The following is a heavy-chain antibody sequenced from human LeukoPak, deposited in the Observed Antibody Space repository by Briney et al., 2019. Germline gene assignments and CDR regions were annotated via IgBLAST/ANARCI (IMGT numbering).Heavy chain of an antibody. CDR3: ARLVSSSSWFGI. CDR1: GGSISSSGYY. V-gene: IGHV4-39*01. CDR2: MYYSGSS. D-gene: IGHD6-13*01. Sequence: SETLSLTCTVSGGSISSSGYYWGWIRQPPGKGLEWIGTMYYSGSSYYSPSLKGRVTMSVDTSKNQFSLKLSSVTAADTAVYYCARLVSSSSWFGIWGQGTMVTVSS. J-gene: IGHJ3*02.